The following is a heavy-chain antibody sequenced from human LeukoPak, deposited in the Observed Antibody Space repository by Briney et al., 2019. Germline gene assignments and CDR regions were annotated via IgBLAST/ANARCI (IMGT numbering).Heavy chain of an antibody. CDR3: ARLQGDYSFGY. J-gene: IGHJ4*02. CDR1: GGSISSYY. D-gene: IGHD4-11*01. Sequence: SETLSLTCTVSGGSISSYYRSWIRQPAGKGLEWIGRINTSGSTSYNPSLKSRVTISEDTSKNQFSLKLRSVTPADTAVYYCARLQGDYSFGYWGQGTLVAVSS. CDR2: INTSGST. V-gene: IGHV4-4*07.